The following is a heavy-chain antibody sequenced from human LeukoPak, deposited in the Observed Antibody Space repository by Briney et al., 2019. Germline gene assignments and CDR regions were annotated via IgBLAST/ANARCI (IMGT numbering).Heavy chain of an antibody. V-gene: IGHV3-30*04. CDR3: ARAGRITKPTFDY. CDR1: GFTFSSYA. Sequence: GGSLRLSCAASGFTFSSYAMHWVRQAPGKGLEWVAVISYDGSNKYYADSVKGRFTISRDNSKNTLYLQMISLRAEDTAAYYCARAGRITKPTFDYWGQGTLVTVSS. J-gene: IGHJ4*02. CDR2: ISYDGSNK. D-gene: IGHD3-10*01.